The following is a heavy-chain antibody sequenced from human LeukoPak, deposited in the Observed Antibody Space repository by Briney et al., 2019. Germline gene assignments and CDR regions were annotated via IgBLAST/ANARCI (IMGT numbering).Heavy chain of an antibody. D-gene: IGHD1-26*01. CDR2: FGSICYI. CDR3: ARDRLGVGPTIL. Sequence: GSLRLSCAASGFTFSNYSMNWVRQAPGKGLEWVSSFGSICYINYADSVKGRFTISRDNAKNSLYLQMNSLRAEDTAVYYCARDRLGVGPTILWGQGTLVTVSS. V-gene: IGHV3-21*01. J-gene: IGHJ4*02. CDR1: GFTFSNYS.